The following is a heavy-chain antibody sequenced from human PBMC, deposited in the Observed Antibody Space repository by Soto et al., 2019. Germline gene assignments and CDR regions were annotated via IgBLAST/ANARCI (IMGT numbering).Heavy chain of an antibody. Sequence: VGSLRLSCAASGFTFSSYAMHWVRQAPGKGLEWVAVISYDGSNKYYADSVKGRFTTSRDNSKNTLYLQMNSLRAEDTAVYYCASSSSSWYYFDYWGQGTLVTVSS. J-gene: IGHJ4*02. CDR3: ASSSSSWYYFDY. D-gene: IGHD6-13*01. V-gene: IGHV3-30-3*01. CDR2: ISYDGSNK. CDR1: GFTFSSYA.